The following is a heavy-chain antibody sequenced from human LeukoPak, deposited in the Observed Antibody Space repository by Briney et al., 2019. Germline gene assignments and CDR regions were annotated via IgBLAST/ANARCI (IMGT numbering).Heavy chain of an antibody. D-gene: IGHD1-26*01. Sequence: SETLSLTCTVSGASVGSAGYYWSWIRQPPGGGLEWIGYIYYISNTNYNPSLKSRVAMSVDPSKNQFSLKLNSVTAADTAVYYCARTQSQSGSYRYYFGYWGQGTLVTVSS. V-gene: IGHV4-61*08. J-gene: IGHJ4*02. CDR3: ARTQSQSGSYRYYFGY. CDR1: GASVGSAGYY. CDR2: IYYISNT.